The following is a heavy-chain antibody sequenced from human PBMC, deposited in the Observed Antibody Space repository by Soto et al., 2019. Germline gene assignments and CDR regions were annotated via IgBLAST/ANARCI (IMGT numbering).Heavy chain of an antibody. Sequence: QVQLVESGGGVVQPGRSLRLSCAASGFTFSSYGMHWVRQAPGKGLEWVAVIWYDGSNKYYADSVKGRFTISRDNSKNTLYLQMNSLRAEDTAMYYCARNLGTTGYFDYWGQGTLVTVSS. CDR3: ARNLGTTGYFDY. CDR1: GFTFSSYG. J-gene: IGHJ4*02. D-gene: IGHD4-17*01. V-gene: IGHV3-33*01. CDR2: IWYDGSNK.